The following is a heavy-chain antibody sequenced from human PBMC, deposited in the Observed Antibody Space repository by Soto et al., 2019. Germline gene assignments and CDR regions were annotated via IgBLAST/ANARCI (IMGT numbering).Heavy chain of an antibody. Sequence: DVQLVETGGGLIQPGGSLRLSCAASGFTVSSKYMSWVRQAPGKGLEWVSVIYSGGSTYYADSVKGRFTIARDNSKNTLYLQMNRLRAEDTALYYCSRSTVATPSVGMDVWGQGTTVAVSS. V-gene: IGHV3-53*02. CDR3: SRSTVATPSVGMDV. D-gene: IGHD4-4*01. J-gene: IGHJ6*02. CDR2: IYSGGST. CDR1: GFTVSSKY.